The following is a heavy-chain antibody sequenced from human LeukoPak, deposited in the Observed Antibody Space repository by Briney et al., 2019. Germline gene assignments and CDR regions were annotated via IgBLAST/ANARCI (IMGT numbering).Heavy chain of an antibody. CDR2: INPNSGGT. J-gene: IGHJ6*03. CDR3: ARVRRGVAVAGPYYYYYMDV. V-gene: IGHV1-2*06. CDR1: GYTFTGYY. Sequence: ASVKVSCKASGYTFTGYYMHWVRQAPGQGLEWMGRINPNSGGTNYAQKFQGRVTMTRDTSISTAYMELSRLRSDDTAVYYCARVRRGVAVAGPYYYYYMDVWAKGPRSPSP. D-gene: IGHD6-19*01.